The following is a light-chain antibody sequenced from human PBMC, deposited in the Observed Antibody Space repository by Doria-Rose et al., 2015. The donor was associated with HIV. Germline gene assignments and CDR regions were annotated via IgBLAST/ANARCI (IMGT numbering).Light chain of an antibody. Sequence: TQSPGTLSLSPGDRATLSCRASQSFSSTYLAWYQQKPGQAPSLLIYDGSTRATGIPDRFSASGSRTDFTLTINRLEPEDFALYYCHQYGTSWTFGQGTKVEI. V-gene: IGKV3-20*01. CDR3: HQYGTSWT. CDR2: DGS. J-gene: IGKJ1*01. CDR1: QSFSSTY.